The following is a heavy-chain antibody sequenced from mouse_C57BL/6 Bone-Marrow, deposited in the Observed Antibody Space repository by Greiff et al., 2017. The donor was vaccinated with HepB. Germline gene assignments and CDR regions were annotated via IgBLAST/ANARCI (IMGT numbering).Heavy chain of an antibody. CDR3: ARVEITTVVATKWYFDV. V-gene: IGHV1-50*01. Sequence: QVQLQQPGAELVKPGASVKLSCKASGYTFTSYWMQWVKQRPGQGLEWIGEIDPSDSYTNYNQKFKGKATLTVDTSSSTAYMQRSSLTSEDSAVYYCARVEITTVVATKWYFDVWGTGTTVTVSS. D-gene: IGHD1-1*01. CDR2: IDPSDSYT. CDR1: GYTFTSYW. J-gene: IGHJ1*03.